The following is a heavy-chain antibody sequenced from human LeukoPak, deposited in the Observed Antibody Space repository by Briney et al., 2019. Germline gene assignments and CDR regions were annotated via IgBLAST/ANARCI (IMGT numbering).Heavy chain of an antibody. CDR2: IYYSGST. D-gene: IGHD6-19*01. V-gene: IGHV4-39*07. J-gene: IGHJ4*02. Sequence: GSLRLSCTASGFSFSSYWMSWVRQPPGKGLEWIGSIYYSGSTYYNPSLKSRVTISVDTSKNQFSLKLSSVTAADTAVYYCARGGSGWVYYFDYWGQGTLVTVSS. CDR1: GFSFSSYW. CDR3: ARGGSGWVYYFDY.